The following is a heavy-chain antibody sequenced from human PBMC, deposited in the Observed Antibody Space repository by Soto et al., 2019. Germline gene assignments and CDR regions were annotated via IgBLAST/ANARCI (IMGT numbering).Heavy chain of an antibody. CDR1: GFTFSSYS. J-gene: IGHJ4*02. D-gene: IGHD3-22*01. V-gene: IGHV3-48*01. Sequence: PGGSLRLSCAASGFTFSSYSMNWVRQAPGKGLEWVSYISSSSSTIYYADSVKGRFTISRDNAKNSLYLQMNSLRAEDTAVYYCARDGYDSSGYYYNFDYWGQGT. CDR3: ARDGYDSSGYYYNFDY. CDR2: ISSSSSTI.